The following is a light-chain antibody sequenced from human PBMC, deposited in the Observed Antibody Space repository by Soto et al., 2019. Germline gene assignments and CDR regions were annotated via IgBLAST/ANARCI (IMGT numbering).Light chain of an antibody. V-gene: IGKV3-20*01. J-gene: IGKJ4*01. Sequence: EIVLTQSPGTLSLSPGERLTLSCRASQSVRSTYLAWYQQKPGQAPRLLIYGASSRATGIPDRFSGSGSGTDFTLTISRLEPEDFAVYYCQHYGSSLTFGGGTTVEI. CDR2: GAS. CDR3: QHYGSSLT. CDR1: QSVRSTY.